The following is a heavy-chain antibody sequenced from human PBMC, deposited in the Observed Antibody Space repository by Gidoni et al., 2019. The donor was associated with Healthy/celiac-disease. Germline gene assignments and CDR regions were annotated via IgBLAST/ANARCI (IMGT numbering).Heavy chain of an antibody. CDR2: IDWNDDK. CDR1: GFSLSTSAMC. CDR3: ARTKFYGGNADVVVPLYYFDY. Sequence: QVTLRESGPALVKPTQTLTLTCTFPGFSLSTSAMCVSWISQHPGKALAWLARIDWNDDKYYSTSLKTRLNISKDTSKNQVVLTMTNMDPVDTAMYYCARTKFYGGNADVVVPLYYFDYWGQGTLVTVSS. V-gene: IGHV2-70*15. J-gene: IGHJ4*02. D-gene: IGHD2-2*01.